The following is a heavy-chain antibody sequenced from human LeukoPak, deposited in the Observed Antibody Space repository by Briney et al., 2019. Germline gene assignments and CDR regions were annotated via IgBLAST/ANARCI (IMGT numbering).Heavy chain of an antibody. CDR2: ISSSSSYI. CDR3: ARGLSGSYSN. J-gene: IGHJ4*02. Sequence: GGSLRLSCAASGFNFGIYSMTWVRQAPGKGLEWVSSISSSSSYIYYADSVKGRFTISRDNAKNSLYLQMNSLRAEDTAVYYCARGLSGSYSNWGQGTLVTVSS. CDR1: GFNFGIYS. D-gene: IGHD1-26*01. V-gene: IGHV3-21*01.